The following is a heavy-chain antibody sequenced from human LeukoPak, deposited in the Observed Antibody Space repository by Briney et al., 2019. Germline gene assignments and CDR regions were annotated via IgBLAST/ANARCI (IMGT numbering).Heavy chain of an antibody. J-gene: IGHJ4*02. Sequence: PGGSLRLSCAASGFTVSRNFMSWVRQAPGKGLEWVSVIHIGGDTYYADSVRGRFTISRDHSKNTLYLQMNSLRAEDTAVYYCASPAQQWHWFYSDYWGQGTLVTVSS. CDR2: IHIGGDT. CDR3: ASPAQQWHWFYSDY. CDR1: GFTVSRNF. V-gene: IGHV3-66*01. D-gene: IGHD6-19*01.